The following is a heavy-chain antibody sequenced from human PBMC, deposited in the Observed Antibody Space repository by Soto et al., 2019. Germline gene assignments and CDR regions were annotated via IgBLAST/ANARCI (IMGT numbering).Heavy chain of an antibody. CDR1: GGSISSSSYY. CDR2: IYYSGST. Sequence: PSETLSLTCTVSGGSISSSSYYWGWIRQPPGKGLEWIGSIYYSGSTYYNPSLKSRVTISVGTSKNQFSLKLSSVTAADTAVYYCARLSVLYYGSGKAAAYPLPFIDYWGQGTLVTVSS. D-gene: IGHD3-10*01. V-gene: IGHV4-39*01. CDR3: ARLSVLYYGSGKAAAYPLPFIDY. J-gene: IGHJ4*02.